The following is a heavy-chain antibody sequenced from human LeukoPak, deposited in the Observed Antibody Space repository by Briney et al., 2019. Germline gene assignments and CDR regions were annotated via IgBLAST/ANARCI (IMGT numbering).Heavy chain of an antibody. V-gene: IGHV1-69*05. CDR2: VNTIFGTA. J-gene: IGHJ6*03. CDR3: ARVVYSSSSRTYEYYYYMDV. D-gene: IGHD6-6*01. Sequence: AVTVTFKCSGGTFSSYAYSWVRQAHAQGLGWVGGVNTIFGTANYAQKFQGRVTITTDESTSTAYRELSSLRSEDTAVYYCARVVYSSSSRTYEYYYYMDVWGKGTTVTVSS. CDR1: GGTFSSYA.